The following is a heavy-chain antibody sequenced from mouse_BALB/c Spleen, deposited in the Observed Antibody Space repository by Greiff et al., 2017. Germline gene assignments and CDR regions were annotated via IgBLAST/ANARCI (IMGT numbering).Heavy chain of an antibody. CDR3: ATDGYAMDY. J-gene: IGHJ4*01. CDR1: GYAFSCSW. CDR2: IYPGDGDT. V-gene: IGHV1-82*01. Sequence: QVQLKQSGPELVKPGASVKISCKASGYAFSCSWMNWVKQRPGQGLEWIGRIYPGDGDTNYNGKFKGKATLTADKSSSTAYMQLSSLTSVDSAVYFCATDGYAMDYWGQGTSVTVSS.